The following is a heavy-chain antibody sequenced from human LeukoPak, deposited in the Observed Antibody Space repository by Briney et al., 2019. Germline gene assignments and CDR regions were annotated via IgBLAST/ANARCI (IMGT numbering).Heavy chain of an antibody. J-gene: IGHJ3*02. CDR2: IYPGDSDT. CDR3: ARPRIAARLSAFDI. CDR1: GYSFTSYW. Sequence: GESLKISCKGSGYSFTSYWIGWVRQMPGKALEWMGIIYPGDSDTRYSPSSQGQVTISADKSISTAYLQWSSLKASDTAMYYCARPRIAARLSAFDIWGQGTMVTVSS. D-gene: IGHD6-6*01. V-gene: IGHV5-51*01.